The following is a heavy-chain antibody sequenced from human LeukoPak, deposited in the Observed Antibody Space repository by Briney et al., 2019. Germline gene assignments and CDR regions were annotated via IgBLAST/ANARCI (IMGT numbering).Heavy chain of an antibody. J-gene: IGHJ4*02. CDR1: GGSISSHY. V-gene: IGHV4-4*07. Sequence: SETLSLTCSVSGGSISSHYWSWIRQPAGKGLEWIGRIYTSGSTNYNPSLKSRVTMSVDTSKNQFSLKLSSVTAADTAVYYCAREGPGNGGSYYSGDYWGQGTLVTVSS. D-gene: IGHD1-26*01. CDR3: AREGPGNGGSYYSGDY. CDR2: IYTSGST.